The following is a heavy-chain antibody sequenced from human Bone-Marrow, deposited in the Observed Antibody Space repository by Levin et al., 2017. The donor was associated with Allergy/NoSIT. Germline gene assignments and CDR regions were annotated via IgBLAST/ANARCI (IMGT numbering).Heavy chain of an antibody. V-gene: IGHV4-34*12. CDR1: SGSVNGFY. Sequence: SETLSLTCAVQSGSVNGFYWHWVRQSPGKGLEWIGQIIHRGSTNYNPSLKSRVSLSVDMSNQEVSLKLTSVTVADTAVYYCARHYGIVADYYYYYGMDIWGQGTAVTVSS. D-gene: IGHD5-12*01. CDR3: ARHYGIVADYYYYYGMDI. CDR2: IIHRGST. J-gene: IGHJ6*02.